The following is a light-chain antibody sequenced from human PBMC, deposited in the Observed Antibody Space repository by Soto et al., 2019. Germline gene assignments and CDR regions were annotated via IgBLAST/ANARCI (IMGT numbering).Light chain of an antibody. J-gene: IGKJ4*01. CDR3: QQYDSSPVT. Sequence: CRASQSVSSIFLAWYQQKPGQAPRLLIYGASSRATGIPDRFSGSGSGTDFTLTISRLEPEDFAVYYCQQYDSSPVTFGGGTKVDIK. CDR2: GAS. CDR1: QSVSSIF. V-gene: IGKV3-20*01.